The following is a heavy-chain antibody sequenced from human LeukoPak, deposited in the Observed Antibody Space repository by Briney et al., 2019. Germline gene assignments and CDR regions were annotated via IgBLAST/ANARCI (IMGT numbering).Heavy chain of an antibody. CDR2: INPSGGST. D-gene: IGHD3-22*01. CDR3: ARAYYYDSSGYWWGAFDI. CDR1: GYTFTSYY. V-gene: IGHV1-46*01. J-gene: IGHJ3*02. Sequence: ASVKVSCKASGYTFTSYYMHWVRQAPGQGLEWMGIINPSGGSTSYAQKFQGRVTMTRDMSTSTVYMELSSLRSEDTAVYYCARAYYYDSSGYWWGAFDIWGQGTMVTVSS.